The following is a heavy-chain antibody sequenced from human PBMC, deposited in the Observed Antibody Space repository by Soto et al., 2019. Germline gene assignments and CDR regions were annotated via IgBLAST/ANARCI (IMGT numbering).Heavy chain of an antibody. D-gene: IGHD3-22*01. CDR3: TTGIVVVIPSGMDV. CDR2: IIPILGIA. J-gene: IGHJ6*02. CDR1: GGTFSSYT. Sequence: ASVKVSCKASGGTFSSYTISWVRQAPGQGLEWMGRIIPILGIANYAQKFQGRVTITSDKSTSTAYMELSSLRSEDTAVYYCTTGIVVVIPSGMDVWGQGTTVTVSS. V-gene: IGHV1-69*02.